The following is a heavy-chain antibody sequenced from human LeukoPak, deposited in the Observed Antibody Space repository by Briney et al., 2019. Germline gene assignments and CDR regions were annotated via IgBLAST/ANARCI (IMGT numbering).Heavy chain of an antibody. J-gene: IGHJ3*01. CDR1: GFIFRSYP. D-gene: IGHD1-26*01. Sequence: GGSLRLSCAASGFIFRSYPMHWVRQAPGKGLEWVAVVSYDGSGENYADSVNGRFTISRDNSKNTLYLQMNSLRAEDTAVFYCARDGVGTAFDLWGQGTMVSVSS. V-gene: IGHV3-30*01. CDR3: ARDGVGTAFDL. CDR2: VSYDGSGE.